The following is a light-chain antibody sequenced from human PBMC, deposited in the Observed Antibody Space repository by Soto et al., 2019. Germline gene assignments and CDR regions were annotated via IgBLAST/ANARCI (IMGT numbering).Light chain of an antibody. CDR1: QSVSSSY. CDR2: GAS. J-gene: IGKJ4*01. V-gene: IGKV3-20*01. CDR3: QQYGSSPLT. Sequence: EIVLTQSPGTLSLSPGERATLSCRASQSVSSSYLAWYQQKPGQAPRLLIYGASSRATGIPDRFSGSGSGTDFTLTISRLDPEDFAVYYCQQYGSSPLTFGGGTKLESK.